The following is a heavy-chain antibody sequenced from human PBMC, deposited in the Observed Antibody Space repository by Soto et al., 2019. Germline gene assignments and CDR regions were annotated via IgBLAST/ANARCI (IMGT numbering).Heavy chain of an antibody. J-gene: IGHJ4*01. V-gene: IGHV1-3*01. Sequence: GASVKVSCKASGYTFTDYSLQWVRQAPGQGLEWMGWINPASGKTKYSQKFQGRVTITRDTSASTAYMELSSLTSEDTALYYCARDLWLGESFRYYFDDWAKGTLVTVSS. CDR3: ARDLWLGESFRYYFDD. CDR2: INPASGKT. D-gene: IGHD3-10*01. CDR1: GYTFTDYS.